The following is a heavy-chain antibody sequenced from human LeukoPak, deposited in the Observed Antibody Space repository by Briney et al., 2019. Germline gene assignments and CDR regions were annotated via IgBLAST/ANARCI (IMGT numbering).Heavy chain of an antibody. Sequence: SETLSLTCTVSGYSISSGYYWGWLRQPPGKGLEWIGSIYHSGSTYYNPSLKSQVTISVDTSKNQFSLKLTSVTAADTAVYYCARGMAAAYDYNWFDRWGQGTLVTVSS. CDR3: ARGMAAAYDYNWFDR. D-gene: IGHD5-12*01. J-gene: IGHJ5*02. CDR2: IYHSGST. CDR1: GYSISSGYY. V-gene: IGHV4-38-2*02.